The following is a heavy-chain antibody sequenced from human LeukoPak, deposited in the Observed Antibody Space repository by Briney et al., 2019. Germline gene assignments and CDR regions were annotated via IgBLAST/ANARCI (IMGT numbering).Heavy chain of an antibody. CDR3: ARTMSQYCSSTSCRGSHWYFDL. CDR2: IYTSGST. CDR1: GGSISSYY. D-gene: IGHD2-2*01. Sequence: PSETLSLTCTVSGGSISSYYWSWIRQPAGKGLEWIGRIYTSGSTNYNPSLKSRVTMSVDTSKNQFSLKLSSVTAADTAVYYCARTMSQYCSSTSCRGSHWYFDLWGRGTLVTVSS. V-gene: IGHV4-4*07. J-gene: IGHJ2*01.